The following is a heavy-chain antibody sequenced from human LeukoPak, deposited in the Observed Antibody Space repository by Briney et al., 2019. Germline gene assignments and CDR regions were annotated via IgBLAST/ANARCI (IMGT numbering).Heavy chain of an antibody. D-gene: IGHD2-15*01. CDR2: MNPNSGNT. V-gene: IGHV1-8*01. J-gene: IGHJ4*02. CDR3: TVLGYCSGGSCYSVDY. CDR1: GYTFTSCD. Sequence: ASVKVSCKASGYTFTSCDINWVRQATGHGLEWMGWMNPNSGNTGYAQKFQGRVTMTRNTSISTAYMELSSLRSEDTAVYYCTVLGYCSGGSCYSVDYWGQGTLVTVSS.